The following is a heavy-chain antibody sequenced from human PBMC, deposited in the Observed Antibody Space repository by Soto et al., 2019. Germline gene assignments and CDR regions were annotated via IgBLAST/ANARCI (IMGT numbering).Heavy chain of an antibody. J-gene: IGHJ4*02. CDR2: VYAGTIT. CDR1: GITVSSYY. Sequence: CGSLRLSCALSGITVSSYYMSWARQAAGKGLEWVSVVYAGTITYYADCVKGRFTIYRDKSKNTLNLQMNSLRVEDTAVYYCARIPYYNSGTILEYWGKGTLGTVSS. D-gene: IGHD3-22*01. CDR3: ARIPYYNSGTILEY. V-gene: IGHV3-53*01.